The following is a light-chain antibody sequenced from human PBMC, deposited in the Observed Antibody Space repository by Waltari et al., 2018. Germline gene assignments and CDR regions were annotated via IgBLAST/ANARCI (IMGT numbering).Light chain of an antibody. CDR1: SSTIRSNY. J-gene: IGLJ3*02. Sequence: QSVLTQPPSASRTPGQRVPISCSGSSSTIRSNYVPWSQQLPGTAPKLRIYRNNQRPSGVPDRFSGSKSGTSASLAISGLRSEDEADYYCAAWDDSLSAWVFGGGTKLTVL. CDR3: AAWDDSLSAWV. CDR2: RNN. V-gene: IGLV1-47*01.